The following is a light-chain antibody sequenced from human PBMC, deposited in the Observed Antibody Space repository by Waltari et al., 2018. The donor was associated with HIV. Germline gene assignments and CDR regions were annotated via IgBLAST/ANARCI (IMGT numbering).Light chain of an antibody. V-gene: IGLV2-14*03. CDR3: SSYTNSRPYV. CDR1: SSDVGGYNY. J-gene: IGLJ1*01. Sequence: QSALTQPASVSGSPGQSITISCSGTSSDVGGYNYVSWYQQHPGKAPKLMIFDVSDRSSGVSNRFSGSKSGNTASLTISGLQAEDEADYYCSSYTNSRPYVFGTGTKVTVL. CDR2: DVS.